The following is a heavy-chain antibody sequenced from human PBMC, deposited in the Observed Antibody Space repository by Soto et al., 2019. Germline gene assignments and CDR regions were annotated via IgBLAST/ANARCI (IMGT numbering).Heavy chain of an antibody. J-gene: IGHJ4*02. CDR3: AATGDYYDSSGYPDY. CDR1: GGSISSGGYY. D-gene: IGHD3-22*01. V-gene: IGHV4-31*03. CDR2: IYYSGST. Sequence: SETLSLTCTVSGGSISSGGYYWSWIRQHPGKGLEWIGYIYYSGSTYYNPSLKSRVTISVDTSKNQFSLKLSSVTAADTAVYYCAATGDYYDSSGYPDYWGQGTLVTVSS.